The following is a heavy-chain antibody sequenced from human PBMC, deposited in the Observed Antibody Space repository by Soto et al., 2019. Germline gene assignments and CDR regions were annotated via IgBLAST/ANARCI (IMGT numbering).Heavy chain of an antibody. CDR2: IHHRGGT. Sequence: QVQLQESGPGLVKPSGTLSLTCAVSGGSVSSSHWWSWVRQPPGKGLEWIGEIHHRGGTNYNPSLKSRVILSLDKSKNQFSLKVTSVTAADTAVYYCARGVGSTAVAGQFDSWGQGILVTVSS. CDR1: GGSVSSSHW. J-gene: IGHJ4*02. D-gene: IGHD6-19*01. V-gene: IGHV4-4*02. CDR3: ARGVGSTAVAGQFDS.